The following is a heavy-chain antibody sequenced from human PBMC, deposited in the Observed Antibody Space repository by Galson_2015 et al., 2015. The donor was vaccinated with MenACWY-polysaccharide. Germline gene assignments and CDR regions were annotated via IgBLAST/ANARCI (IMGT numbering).Heavy chain of an antibody. CDR3: ARFPHSSSSVDY. J-gene: IGHJ4*02. CDR2: IYYSGST. D-gene: IGHD6-6*01. V-gene: IGHV4-59*01. Sequence: ETLSLTCTVSGGSITSYYWSWIRQPPGKGLEWIGYIYYSGSTNYNPSLKSRVTMSVDTSKNQFSLKLSSVTAADTAVYYCARFPHSSSSVDYWGQGTLVTVSS. CDR1: GGSITSYY.